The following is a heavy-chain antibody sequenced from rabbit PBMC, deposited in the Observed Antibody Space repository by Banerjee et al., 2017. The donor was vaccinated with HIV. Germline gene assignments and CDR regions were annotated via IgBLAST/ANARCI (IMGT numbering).Heavy chain of an antibody. CDR1: GFSFTGSYW. D-gene: IGHD1-1*01. CDR2: INAANDGDQ. Sequence: QEQLEESGGDLVKPEGSLTLTCTASGFSFTGSYWRCWVRQAPVTGLELIACINAANDGDQRSARWGRARVLISSAPSTWGPRRMGFPSALCSNGSFCTSDLTSLVEFNLSLWG. V-gene: IGHV1S45*01. CDR3: TSDLTSLVEFNLSL. J-gene: IGHJ4*01.